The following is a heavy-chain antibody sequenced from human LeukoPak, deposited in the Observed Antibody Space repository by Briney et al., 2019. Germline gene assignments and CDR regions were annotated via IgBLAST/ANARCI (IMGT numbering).Heavy chain of an antibody. D-gene: IGHD3-3*01. J-gene: IGHJ5*02. CDR1: GHTFTSYG. Sequence: ASVKVSCKASGHTFTSYGISWVRQAPGQGLEWMGWISAYNGNTNYAQKLQGRVTMTTDTSTSTAYMELRSLRSDDTAVYYCARAVRFLDWFDPWGQGTLVTVSS. CDR2: ISAYNGNT. V-gene: IGHV1-18*01. CDR3: ARAVRFLDWFDP.